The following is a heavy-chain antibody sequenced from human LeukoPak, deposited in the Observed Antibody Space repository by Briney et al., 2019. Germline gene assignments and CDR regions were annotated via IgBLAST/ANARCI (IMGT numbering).Heavy chain of an antibody. CDR3: ARPNFYPDY. CDR1: GFTFSSYS. D-gene: IGHD1-1*01. Sequence: PGGSLRLSCAASGFTFSSYSMTWVRQAPGKGLEWVANINQDGSEEYYVDSVKGRFIISRDNAKNSLYLQMNSLRAEDTAVYYCARPNFYPDYWGQGTLVTVSS. J-gene: IGHJ4*02. V-gene: IGHV3-7*01. CDR2: INQDGSEE.